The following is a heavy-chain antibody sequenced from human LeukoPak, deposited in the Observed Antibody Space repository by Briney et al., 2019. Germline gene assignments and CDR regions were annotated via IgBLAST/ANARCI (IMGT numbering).Heavy chain of an antibody. D-gene: IGHD2-2*01. CDR3: ARQVTSCYGCFDY. J-gene: IGHJ4*02. Sequence: GESLKISCKGSGYRFTSYWIGWVRQMPGKGLEWMGMIYPGDSDTRYSPSFQGQVTISADKSISTAYLQWSSLKASDTAMYYCARQVTSCYGCFDYWGQGTLVTASS. CDR2: IYPGDSDT. V-gene: IGHV5-51*01. CDR1: GYRFTSYW.